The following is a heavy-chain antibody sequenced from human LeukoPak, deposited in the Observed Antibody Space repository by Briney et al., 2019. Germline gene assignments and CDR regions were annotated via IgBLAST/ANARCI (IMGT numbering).Heavy chain of an antibody. CDR2: IYSGGST. CDR3: ARESGTTPMVRGVVDY. Sequence: GGSLRLSCAASGFTVSSNYMSWVRQVPGKGLEWVSVIYSGGSTYYADSVKGRFTISRDNSKNTLYLQMNSLRAEDTAVYYCARESGTTPMVRGVVDYWGQGTLVTVSS. D-gene: IGHD3-10*01. V-gene: IGHV3-66*01. J-gene: IGHJ4*02. CDR1: GFTVSSNY.